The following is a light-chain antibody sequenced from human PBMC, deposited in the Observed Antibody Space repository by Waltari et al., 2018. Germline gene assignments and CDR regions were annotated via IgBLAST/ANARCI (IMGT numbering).Light chain of an antibody. Sequence: EIVLTQSPGTLSLSPGERATLSCRASQSVSSNSLAWYQQKPGQAPRLLIYAASSRATGIPNRFSGSGSGTDFTLTISRLEPEDFAVYSCQQYGSTPLTFGGGTKVEIK. CDR3: QQYGSTPLT. CDR1: QSVSSNS. V-gene: IGKV3-20*01. CDR2: AAS. J-gene: IGKJ4*01.